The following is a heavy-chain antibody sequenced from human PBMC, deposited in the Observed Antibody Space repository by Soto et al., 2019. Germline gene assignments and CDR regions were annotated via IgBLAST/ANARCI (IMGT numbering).Heavy chain of an antibody. V-gene: IGHV3-21*01. D-gene: IGHD5-18*01. J-gene: IGHJ4*02. CDR1: GFTFSSYS. CDR3: ARGVKGYSYGLYYFET. Sequence: GGSLRLSCAASGFTFSSYSVNWVRQAPGKGLEWISLISNSGSDIFYADSVKGRFTISRDNAKSSLFLQMNNLRAEDTAVYYCARGVKGYSYGLYYFETWGQVTLVTVSS. CDR2: ISNSGSDI.